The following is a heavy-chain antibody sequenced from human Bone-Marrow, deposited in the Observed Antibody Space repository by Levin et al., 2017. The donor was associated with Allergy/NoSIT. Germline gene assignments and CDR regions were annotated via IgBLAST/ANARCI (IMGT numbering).Heavy chain of an antibody. V-gene: IGHV5-51*01. J-gene: IGHJ4*02. Sequence: VASVKVSCKGSGYSFTSYWIGWVRQMPGKGLEWMGIIYPGDSDTRYSPSFQGQVTISADKSISTAYLQWSSLKASDTAMYYCARHKPNSLFDYWGQGTLVTVSS. CDR3: ARHKPNSLFDY. D-gene: IGHD2-21*01. CDR2: IYPGDSDT. CDR1: GYSFTSYW.